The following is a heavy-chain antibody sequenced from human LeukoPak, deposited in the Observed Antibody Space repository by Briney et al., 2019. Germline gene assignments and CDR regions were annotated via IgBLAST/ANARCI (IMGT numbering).Heavy chain of an antibody. CDR3: ARRIAARRGDFDY. Sequence: SETLSLTCTVSGGSFSGYYWSWIRQPPGKGLEWIGEINHSGSTNYNPSLKSRVTISVDTSKNQFSLKLSSVTAADTAVYYCARRIAARRGDFDYWGQGTLVTVSS. D-gene: IGHD6-6*01. CDR1: GGSFSGYY. J-gene: IGHJ4*02. V-gene: IGHV4-34*01. CDR2: INHSGST.